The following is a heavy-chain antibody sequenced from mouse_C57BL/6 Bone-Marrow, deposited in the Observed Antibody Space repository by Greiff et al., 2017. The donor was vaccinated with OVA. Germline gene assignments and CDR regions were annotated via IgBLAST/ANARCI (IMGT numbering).Heavy chain of an antibody. CDR1: GFTFSDYG. Sequence: EVQVVESGGGLVKPGGSLKLSCAASGFTFSDYGMHWVRQAPEKGLEWVAYISSGSSTIYYADTVKGRFTISRDNAKNTLFLQMTSLRSEDTAMYYCARRGYGNYADYYAMDYWGQGTSVTVSS. D-gene: IGHD2-1*01. V-gene: IGHV5-17*01. J-gene: IGHJ4*01. CDR3: ARRGYGNYADYYAMDY. CDR2: ISSGSSTI.